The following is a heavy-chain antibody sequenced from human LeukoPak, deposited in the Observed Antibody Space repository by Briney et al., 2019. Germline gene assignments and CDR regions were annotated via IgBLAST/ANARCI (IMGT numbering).Heavy chain of an antibody. J-gene: IGHJ6*03. V-gene: IGHV3-7*01. CDR2: IKQDGSEK. D-gene: IGHD2-2*01. CDR1: GFTLSNYW. CDR3: ARGLHCSSSSCYAHYYYYYMDV. Sequence: GGSLRLSCAASGFTLSNYWMSWVRQAPGKGLEWVANIKQDGSEKHYVDSVKGRFTISRDSAKSSVYLEMNSLSDDDTAVYYCARGLHCSSSSCYAHYYYYYMDVWGKGTTVTVS.